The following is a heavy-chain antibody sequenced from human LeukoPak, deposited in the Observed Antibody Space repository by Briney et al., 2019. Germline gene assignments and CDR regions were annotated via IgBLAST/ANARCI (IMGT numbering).Heavy chain of an antibody. CDR2: INYSGST. D-gene: IGHD3-10*01. CDR3: ARGGGFGELYNSYMDV. V-gene: IGHV4-34*01. Sequence: SETLSLTCAIYSDSFSGYFWSWIRQPPGKGLEWIGAINYSGSTNYNPSLKSRVTISVDTSKNQFSLKLSSVTAADTAVYYCARGGGFGELYNSYMDVWGKGTTVTISS. CDR1: SDSFSGYF. J-gene: IGHJ6*03.